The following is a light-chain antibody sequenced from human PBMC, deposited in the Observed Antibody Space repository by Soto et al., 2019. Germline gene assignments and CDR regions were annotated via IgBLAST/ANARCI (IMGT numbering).Light chain of an antibody. CDR2: GAS. CDR3: QQYDSSPWT. Sequence: ETVLTQSSGTLSLSPGERATLSCRASQDIRSNYLAWYRQTPGQAPRLLIYGASKRASGIADRFSGSGSGTDFTLIISRLEPEDFALYYCQQYDSSPWTFGQGTKVEIK. V-gene: IGKV3-20*01. J-gene: IGKJ1*01. CDR1: QDIRSNY.